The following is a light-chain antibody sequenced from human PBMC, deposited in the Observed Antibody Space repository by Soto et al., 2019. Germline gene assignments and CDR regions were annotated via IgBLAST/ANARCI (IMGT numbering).Light chain of an antibody. CDR1: QSVTNSF. Sequence: EIVFAQSPVTLSFSPGERAPLSCRASQSVTNSFLAWYQQKPGQAPRLLIYGASRRATGIPDRFTGSGSGTDFTLTISRLEPEDFAVYYCQQYVSSPWAFGQGTKVDIK. J-gene: IGKJ1*01. CDR3: QQYVSSPWA. V-gene: IGKV3-20*01. CDR2: GAS.